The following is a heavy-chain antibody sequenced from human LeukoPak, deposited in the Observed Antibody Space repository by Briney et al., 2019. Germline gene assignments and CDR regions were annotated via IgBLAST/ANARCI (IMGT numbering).Heavy chain of an antibody. J-gene: IGHJ6*03. CDR3: ASPNPRIAARPYYYYYMDV. D-gene: IGHD6-6*01. V-gene: IGHV3-21*01. CDR2: ISSSSSYI. CDR1: GFTFSIYS. Sequence: GGSLRLSCAASGFTFSIYSMNWVRQAPGKGLEWVSSISSSSSYIYYADSVRGRFTISRDNAKNSLYLQMNSLRAEDTAVYYCASPNPRIAARPYYYYYMDVWGKGTTVTISS.